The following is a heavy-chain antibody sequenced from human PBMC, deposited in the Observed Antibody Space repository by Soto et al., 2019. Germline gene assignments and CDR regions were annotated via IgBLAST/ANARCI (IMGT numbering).Heavy chain of an antibody. V-gene: IGHV1-18*01. Sequence: ASVKVSCKASGYTFTSYGISWVRQAPGQGLEWMGWISAYNGNTNYAQKLQGRVTMTTDTSTSTAYMELRSLRSDDTAVYYCARDLPEVVPAAFDAFDIWGQGTMLTVSS. J-gene: IGHJ3*02. CDR1: GYTFTSYG. CDR3: ARDLPEVVPAAFDAFDI. CDR2: ISAYNGNT. D-gene: IGHD2-2*01.